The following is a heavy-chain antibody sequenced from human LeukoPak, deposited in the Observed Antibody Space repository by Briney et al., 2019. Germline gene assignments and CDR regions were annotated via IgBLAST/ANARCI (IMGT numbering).Heavy chain of an antibody. D-gene: IGHD2-15*01. CDR2: MNPNSGNT. CDR1: GYTFTSYY. J-gene: IGHJ1*01. V-gene: IGHV1-8*03. CDR3: ARAATLRMKGEYFQH. Sequence: GASVKVSCKASGYTFTSYYMHWVRQAPGQGLEWMGWMNPNSGNTGYAQKFQGRVTITRNTSISTAYMELSSLRSEDTAVYYCARAATLRMKGEYFQHWGQGTLVTVSS.